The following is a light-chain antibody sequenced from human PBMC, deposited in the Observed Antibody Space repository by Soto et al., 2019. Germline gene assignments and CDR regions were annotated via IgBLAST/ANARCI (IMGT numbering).Light chain of an antibody. CDR2: EVR. J-gene: IGLJ2*01. V-gene: IGLV2-14*03. CDR1: SSDIGAYDY. CDR3: GSYASATLI. Sequence: QSVLTQPASVSGSPGQSITISCTGTSSDIGAYDYVSWFQQYSGKAPTLIIYEVRFRPSGVSSCFSGSKSGNTASLTISGLQTEDEADYYCGSYASATLIFGGGTKLTVL.